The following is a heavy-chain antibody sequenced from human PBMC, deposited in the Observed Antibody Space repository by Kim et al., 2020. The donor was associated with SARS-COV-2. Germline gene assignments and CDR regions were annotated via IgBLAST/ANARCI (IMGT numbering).Heavy chain of an antibody. CDR3: PILSWGFSDYD. Sequence: GGSLRLSCAASGFTFSSSAMHWVRQAPGKGLEWVAVIRSDGNTYYAAYAESGISIFTNTRYNTKYLPNTNMNSVETADTSLSYSPILSWGFSDYDWGQGT. J-gene: IGHJ4*02. CDR2: IRSDGNTYYA. V-gene: IGHV3-73*01. D-gene: IGHD4-17*01. CDR1: GFTFSSSA.